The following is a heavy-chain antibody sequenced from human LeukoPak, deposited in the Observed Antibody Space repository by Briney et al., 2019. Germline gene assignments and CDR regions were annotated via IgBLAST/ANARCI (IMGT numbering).Heavy chain of an antibody. J-gene: IGHJ5*02. CDR2: INPNSGDT. CDR1: GYAFTDYY. D-gene: IGHD3-10*01. CDR3: ARGDYYGSPKVVAA. Sequence: AASVKVSCKASGYAFTDYYINWVRHAPGQRLEWIGWINPNSGDTNYAQKFQDRVTMTRDTSISTAYIELNLLRSDDTAVFYCARGDYYGSPKVVAAWGQGTLVTVSS. V-gene: IGHV1-2*02.